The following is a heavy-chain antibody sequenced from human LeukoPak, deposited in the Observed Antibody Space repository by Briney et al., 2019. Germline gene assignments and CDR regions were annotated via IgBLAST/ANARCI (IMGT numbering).Heavy chain of an antibody. J-gene: IGHJ4*02. D-gene: IGHD2-2*01. Sequence: PGGSLRFSCAASGFTFSSYGMHWVRQAPGKGLEWVAVIWYDGSNKYYADSVKGRFTISRDNSKNTLYLQMNSLRAEDTAVYYCARGCCSSTSCYALGYWGQGTLVTVSS. CDR2: IWYDGSNK. CDR1: GFTFSSYG. V-gene: IGHV3-30*19. CDR3: ARGCCSSTSCYALGY.